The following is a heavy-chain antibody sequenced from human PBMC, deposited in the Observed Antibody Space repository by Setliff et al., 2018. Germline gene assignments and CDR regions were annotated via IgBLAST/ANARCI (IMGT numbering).Heavy chain of an antibody. CDR2: IKQDGSEK. CDR3: ATSDWYAAFDH. J-gene: IGHJ4*02. Sequence: GSLRLSCAASGFTFSSYWMSWVRQAPGKGLEWVSNIKQDGSEKHYVGSVKGRFTISRDNARNSVYLQMNSLRAEDAAVYYCATSDWYAAFDHWGQGTLVTVSS. CDR1: GFTFSSYW. V-gene: IGHV3-7*01. D-gene: IGHD6-19*01.